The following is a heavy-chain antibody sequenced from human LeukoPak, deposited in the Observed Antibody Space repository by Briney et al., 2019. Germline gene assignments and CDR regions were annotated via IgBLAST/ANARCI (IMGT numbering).Heavy chain of an antibody. CDR2: IGGSGDSI. CDR1: GFTFSSYA. V-gene: IGHV3-23*01. J-gene: IGHJ4*02. Sequence: GGSLRLSCAASGFTFSSYAMTWVRQAPGKGLEWVSIIGGSGDSIYYADSVKGRFTISRDNAKNSLYLQMNSLRPEDTAVYYCARVGSSLTYYFDFWGQGTLVTVSS. CDR3: ARVGSSLTYYFDF. D-gene: IGHD6-13*01.